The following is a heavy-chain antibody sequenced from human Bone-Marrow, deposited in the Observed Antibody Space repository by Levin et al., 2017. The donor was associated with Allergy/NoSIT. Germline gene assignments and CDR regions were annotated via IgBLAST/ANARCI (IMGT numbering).Heavy chain of an antibody. CDR1: KGTFGSST. CDR3: ARETDSYASGSPY. V-gene: IGHV1-69*04. Sequence: ASVKVSCKASKGTFGSSTITWVRQAPGQGLEWMGRIIPILNITTSAQNLQGRVTLTADKSTNTAYMELRSLRFEDTAVYYCARETDSYASGSPYWGQGTLVTVSS. CDR2: IIPILNIT. J-gene: IGHJ4*02. D-gene: IGHD3-10*01.